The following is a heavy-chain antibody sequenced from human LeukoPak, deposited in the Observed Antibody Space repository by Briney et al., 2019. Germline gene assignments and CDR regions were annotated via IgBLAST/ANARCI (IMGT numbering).Heavy chain of an antibody. D-gene: IGHD3-3*01. Sequence: GGSLRLSCAASGFTFSSYAMSWVRQAPGKGLEWVSAISGSGGSTYYTDSVKGRFTISRDNSKNTLYLQMNSLRAEDTAVYYCAKSTYYDFWSGYFYYFDYWGQGTLVTVSS. CDR3: AKSTYYDFWSGYFYYFDY. CDR1: GFTFSSYA. CDR2: ISGSGGST. J-gene: IGHJ4*02. V-gene: IGHV3-23*01.